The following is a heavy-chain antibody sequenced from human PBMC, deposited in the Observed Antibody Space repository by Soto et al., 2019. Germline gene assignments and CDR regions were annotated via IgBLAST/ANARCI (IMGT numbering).Heavy chain of an antibody. CDR3: AKGYCSSTSCSSGGGY. CDR1: GFTFSSDA. D-gene: IGHD2-2*01. J-gene: IGHJ4*02. Sequence: PGGSLRLSCAASGFTFSSDAMSWVRQAPGKGLEWVSAISGSGGSTYYADSVKGRFTISRDNSKNTLYLQMNSLRAEDTAVYYCAKGYCSSTSCSSGGGYWGQGTLVTVSS. V-gene: IGHV3-23*01. CDR2: ISGSGGST.